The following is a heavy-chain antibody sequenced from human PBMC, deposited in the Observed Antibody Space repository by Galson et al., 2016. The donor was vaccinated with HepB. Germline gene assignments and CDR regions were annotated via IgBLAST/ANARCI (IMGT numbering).Heavy chain of an antibody. CDR2: IIPIFGTA. CDR3: ARDRTGLRVLMVYNTPNNWFDP. V-gene: IGHV1-69*13. CDR1: GGTFSSYA. Sequence: SVKVSCKASGGTFSSYAISWVRQAPGQGLEWMGGIIPIFGTANYAQKFQGRVTITADESTSTAYMELSSLRSEDTAVYYCARDRTGLRVLMVYNTPNNWFDPWGQGTLVTVSS. J-gene: IGHJ5*02. D-gene: IGHD2-8*01.